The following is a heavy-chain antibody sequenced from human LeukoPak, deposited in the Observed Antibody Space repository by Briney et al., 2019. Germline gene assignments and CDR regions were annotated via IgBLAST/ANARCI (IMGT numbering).Heavy chain of an antibody. CDR2: IIVDSGET. CDR1: GFTFTRSA. J-gene: IGHJ4*02. D-gene: IGHD3-10*01. CDR3: AADSTPLVQGVIIAFGY. V-gene: IGHV1-58*01. Sequence: GASVKVSCKASGFTFTRSAVQWVRQARGQRLEWIGWIIVDSGETQSAQKFQGRVAITRDMSTNTAYMELSSLRSEDTAVYYCAADSTPLVQGVIIAFGYWGQGTQVTVSS.